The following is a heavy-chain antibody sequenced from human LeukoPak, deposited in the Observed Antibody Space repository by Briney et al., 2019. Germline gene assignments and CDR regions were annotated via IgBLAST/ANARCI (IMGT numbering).Heavy chain of an antibody. CDR2: ISWNSGSI. J-gene: IGHJ4*02. Sequence: GGSLRLSCAASGFTFSSYAMSWVRQAPGKGLEWVSGISWNSGSIGYADSVKGRFTISRDNAKNSLYLQMNSLRAEDTALYYCAKDFGQYYYDSSGYCDYWGQGTLVTVSS. D-gene: IGHD3-22*01. CDR3: AKDFGQYYYDSSGYCDY. CDR1: GFTFSSYA. V-gene: IGHV3-9*01.